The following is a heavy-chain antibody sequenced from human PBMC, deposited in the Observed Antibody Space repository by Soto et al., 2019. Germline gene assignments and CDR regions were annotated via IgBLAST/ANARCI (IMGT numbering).Heavy chain of an antibody. V-gene: IGHV4-59*01. D-gene: IGHD4-17*01. CDR2: IYYTGST. J-gene: IGHJ4*02. CDR1: GSSISPFY. Sequence: PSETLSLTCTVSGSSISPFYWSWIWQPPGKGLEWIGYIYYTGSTKYNPSLKSRVTLSLGTSRNQLSLKLSSVTAADTAVYFCTRVGGYYGDYPNFDYWGPGTLVTVSS. CDR3: TRVGGYYGDYPNFDY.